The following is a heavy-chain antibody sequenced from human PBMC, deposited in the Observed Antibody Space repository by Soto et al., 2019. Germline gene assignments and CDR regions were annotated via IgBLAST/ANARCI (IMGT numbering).Heavy chain of an antibody. J-gene: IGHJ6*03. D-gene: IGHD6-6*01. Sequence: PGGSLRLSCAASGFTFSSYAMSWVRQAPGKGLEWVSAISGSGGSTYYADSVKGRFTISRDNSKNTLYLQMNSLRAEDTAVYYCAKSPGSSSRYYYYYYMDVWGEGTTVTVSS. CDR1: GFTFSSYA. CDR2: ISGSGGST. V-gene: IGHV3-23*01. CDR3: AKSPGSSSRYYYYYYMDV.